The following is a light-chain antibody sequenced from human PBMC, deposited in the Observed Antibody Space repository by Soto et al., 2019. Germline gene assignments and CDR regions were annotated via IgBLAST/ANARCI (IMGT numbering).Light chain of an antibody. CDR2: LEGSGSY. CDR1: SGHSSYI. Sequence: QSVLTQSSSASASLGSSVKLTYTLSSGHSSYIIAWHQQQPGKAPRYLMKLEGSGSYNKGSGVPDRFSGSSSGADRYLTISNLQFEDEADYYCETWDSNTHVFGGGTQLTVL. CDR3: ETWDSNTHV. V-gene: IGLV4-60*02. J-gene: IGLJ3*02.